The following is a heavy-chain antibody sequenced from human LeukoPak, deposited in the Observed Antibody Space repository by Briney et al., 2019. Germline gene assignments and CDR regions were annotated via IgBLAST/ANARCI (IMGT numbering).Heavy chain of an antibody. J-gene: IGHJ4*02. Sequence: GGSLRLSCAASGFTVSSNYMSWVRQAPGKGLEWVANIKQDGSEKNYVDSVKGRFTISRDNAKSSLFLQMNDLRAEDTAVYYCAKGGRGNGEVYWGQGTLVTVSS. V-gene: IGHV3-7*01. CDR1: GFTVSSNY. CDR3: AKGGRGNGEVY. CDR2: IKQDGSEK. D-gene: IGHD2-8*01.